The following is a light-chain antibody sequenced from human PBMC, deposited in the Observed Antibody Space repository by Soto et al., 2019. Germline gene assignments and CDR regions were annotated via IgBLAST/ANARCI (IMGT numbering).Light chain of an antibody. V-gene: IGKV3-11*01. CDR3: QQRSNWPLT. J-gene: IGKJ4*01. CDR1: QSVSNF. CDR2: DVS. Sequence: EIVLTQSPATLSLSPGERAILSCRASQSVSNFLAWYQQKPGQAPRLLIFDVSTRATGVPPRFSGRGSGTDFPLTIIGLDPEDFAIYYCQQRSNWPLTFGGGTKVEIK.